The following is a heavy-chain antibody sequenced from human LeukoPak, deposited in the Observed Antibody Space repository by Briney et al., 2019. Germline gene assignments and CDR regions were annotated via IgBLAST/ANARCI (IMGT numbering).Heavy chain of an antibody. CDR1: GFTFSSYS. J-gene: IGHJ4*02. V-gene: IGHV3-21*04. CDR2: ISSSSSYI. D-gene: IGHD6-13*01. Sequence: GGSLRLSCAASGFTFSSYSMNWVRQAPGKGLEWVSSISSSSSYIYYADSVKGRFTISRDNSKNTLYLQMNSLRAEDTAVYYCAKAFFPGIAAAGTEAIDYWGQGTLVTVSS. CDR3: AKAFFPGIAAAGTEAIDY.